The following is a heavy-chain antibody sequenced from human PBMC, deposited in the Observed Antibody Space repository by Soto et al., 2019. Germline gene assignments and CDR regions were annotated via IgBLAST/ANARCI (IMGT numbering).Heavy chain of an antibody. Sequence: SQTLSLTCAISGGSVSSNSAAWNWIRQSPSRGLEWLGRTYYRSKWYNDYAVSVKSRITINPDTSKNQFSLQLNSVTPEDTAVYYCARGNWNYGMDYYYYYMDVWGKGTTVTVSS. CDR1: GGSVSSNSAA. CDR2: TYYRSKWYN. V-gene: IGHV6-1*01. J-gene: IGHJ6*03. CDR3: ARGNWNYGMDYYYYYMDV. D-gene: IGHD1-7*01.